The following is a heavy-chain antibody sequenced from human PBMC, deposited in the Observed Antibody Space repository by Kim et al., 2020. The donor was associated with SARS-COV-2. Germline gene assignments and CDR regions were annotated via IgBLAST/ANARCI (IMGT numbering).Heavy chain of an antibody. V-gene: IGHV3-30*04. D-gene: IGHD3-10*01. CDR3: ARDLGIDY. CDR1: GFIFSNYA. Sequence: GGSLRLSCAASGFIFSNYAMHWVRQAPGKGLEWVAVISYDESNKYYADSVKGRFTISRDNSKNTLYLQMNSLRDEDTAVYYCARDLGIDYWGQGTLVTVSS. CDR2: ISYDESNK. J-gene: IGHJ4*02.